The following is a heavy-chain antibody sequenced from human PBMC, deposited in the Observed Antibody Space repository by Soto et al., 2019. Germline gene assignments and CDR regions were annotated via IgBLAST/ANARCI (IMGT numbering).Heavy chain of an antibody. CDR2: FGPEDGET. CDR1: GYTFTSYG. CDR3: ATVYRSSWYISY. D-gene: IGHD6-13*01. J-gene: IGHJ4*02. V-gene: IGHV1-24*01. Sequence: ASVKVSCKASGYTFTSYGISWVRQAPGKGLEWMGGFGPEDGETIYAQKFQGRVTMTEDTSTDTAYMELSSLRSEDTAVYYCATVYRSSWYISYWGQGTLVTVSS.